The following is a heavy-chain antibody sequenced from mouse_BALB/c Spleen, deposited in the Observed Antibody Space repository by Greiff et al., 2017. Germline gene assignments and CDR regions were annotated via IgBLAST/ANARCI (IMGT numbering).Heavy chain of an antibody. CDR1: GYTFTDYN. J-gene: IGHJ3*01. D-gene: IGHD2-12*01. CDR2: IYPYNGGT. V-gene: IGHV1S29*02. CDR3: TRYDGGGFAY. Sequence: EVQLQQSGPELVKPGASVKISCKASGYTFTDYNMHWVKQSHGKSLEWIGYIYPYNGGTGYNQKFKSKATLTVDNSSSTAYMELRSLTSEDSAVYYCTRYDGGGFAYWGQGTLVTVSA.